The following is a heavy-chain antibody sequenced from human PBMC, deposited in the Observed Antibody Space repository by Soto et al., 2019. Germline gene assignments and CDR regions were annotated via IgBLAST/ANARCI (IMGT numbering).Heavy chain of an antibody. Sequence: ASVKVSCKASGYTFNGYYMHWVRQAPGQGLEWMGWINPNSGGTNYAQKFQGWVTMTRDTSISTDYMELSRLRSDDTAVYYCARGLRGCSSTSCYWVYYYYGMDVWGQGTTVTVSS. J-gene: IGHJ6*02. CDR1: GYTFNGYY. D-gene: IGHD2-2*01. CDR3: ARGLRGCSSTSCYWVYYYYGMDV. V-gene: IGHV1-2*04. CDR2: INPNSGGT.